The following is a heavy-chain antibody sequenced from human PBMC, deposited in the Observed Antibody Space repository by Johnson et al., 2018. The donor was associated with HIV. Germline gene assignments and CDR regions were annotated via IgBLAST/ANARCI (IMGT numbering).Heavy chain of an antibody. D-gene: IGHD6-13*01. V-gene: IGHV3-30*02. J-gene: IGHJ3*02. CDR3: AKDMGSSWYDPWDAFDI. CDR1: GFTVSSNY. CDR2: IRYDGSNK. Sequence: VHLVESGGGLVQPGGSLRLSCAASGFTVSSNYMSWVRQAPGKGLEWVAFIRYDGSNKYYADSVKGRFTISRDNSKNSLYLQMNSLRAEDTALYYCAKDMGSSWYDPWDAFDIWGQGTVVTVSS.